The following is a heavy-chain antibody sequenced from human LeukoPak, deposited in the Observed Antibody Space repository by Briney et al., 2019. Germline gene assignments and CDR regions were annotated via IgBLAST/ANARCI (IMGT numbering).Heavy chain of an antibody. V-gene: IGHV4-34*01. CDR1: GGSFSGYY. CDR2: INHSGST. D-gene: IGHD4-23*01. Sequence: KPSETLSLTCAVYGGSFSGYYWSWIRQPPGKGLEWIGEINHSGSTNYNPSLKSRVTISVDTSKNQFSLKLSSVTAADTAVYYCARLIRSVVTPDYWGQGTLVTVSS. CDR3: ARLIRSVVTPDY. J-gene: IGHJ4*02.